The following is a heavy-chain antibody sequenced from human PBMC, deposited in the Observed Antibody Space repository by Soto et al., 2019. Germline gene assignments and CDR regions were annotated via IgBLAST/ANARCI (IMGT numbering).Heavy chain of an antibody. V-gene: IGHV5-51*01. D-gene: IGHD6-13*01. CDR2: IYPGDSDT. J-gene: IGHJ6*02. Sequence: GESLKISCKGSGYSFTSYWIGWVRQMPGKGLEWMGIIYPGDSDTRYSPSFQGQVTISADKSISTAYLQWSSLKASDTAMYYCARDRDSGYSSSWYLPPYYGMDVWGQGTTVTVSS. CDR3: ARDRDSGYSSSWYLPPYYGMDV. CDR1: GYSFTSYW.